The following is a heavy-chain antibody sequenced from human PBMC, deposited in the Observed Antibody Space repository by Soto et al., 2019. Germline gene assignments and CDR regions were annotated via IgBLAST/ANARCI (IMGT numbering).Heavy chain of an antibody. CDR1: GGTFCSYA. J-gene: IGHJ6*02. V-gene: IGHV1-69*01. D-gene: IGHD6-6*01. Sequence: QVQLVQSGAEVKKPGSSVKVSCKASGGTFCSYAISWVRQAPGQGLEWMGGIIPIFGTANYAQKFQGRVTITADESTSTAYMELSSLRSEDTAVYYCARDKRGGSSSFYYYYYGMDVWGQGTTVTVSS. CDR3: ARDKRGGSSSFYYYYYGMDV. CDR2: IIPIFGTA.